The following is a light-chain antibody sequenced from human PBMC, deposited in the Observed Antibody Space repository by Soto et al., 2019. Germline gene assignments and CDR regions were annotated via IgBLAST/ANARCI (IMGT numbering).Light chain of an antibody. Sequence: QSVLTQPPSASGTPGQRVTISCCESSSYIGSNTVNWYQQLPGTAPKLLIYSNNHRPSGVPDRFSGSKSGTSASLAISGLQSEDEADYYCAAWDDSLNGVVFGGGTKLTVL. CDR3: AAWDDSLNGVV. CDR1: SSYIGSNT. CDR2: SNN. V-gene: IGLV1-44*01. J-gene: IGLJ2*01.